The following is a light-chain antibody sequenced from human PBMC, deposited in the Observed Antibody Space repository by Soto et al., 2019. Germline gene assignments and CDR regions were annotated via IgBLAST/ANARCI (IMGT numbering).Light chain of an antibody. CDR2: DVS. CDR1: SSDVGGYNY. J-gene: IGLJ1*01. V-gene: IGLV2-14*01. Sequence: QSVLTQPASVSGSPGQSITLSCTGTSSDVGGYNYVSWYQQHPGKAPKLMIYDVSNRPSGVSNRFSGSKSGNTASLTISGLQAEDEADYYCNSYTSSSTYVFGTGTKLTV. CDR3: NSYTSSSTYV.